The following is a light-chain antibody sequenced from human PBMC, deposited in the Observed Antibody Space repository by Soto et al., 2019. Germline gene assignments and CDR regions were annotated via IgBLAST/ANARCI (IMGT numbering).Light chain of an antibody. CDR2: DTS. J-gene: IGKJ4*01. CDR3: QPYNNWPLT. CDR1: QSVSSY. V-gene: IGKV3-15*01. Sequence: EIVMTQSPATLSASPGGRATLSCRASQSVSSYLAWYQHKPGQTPRLLIYDTSTRATGVPARFSGSRSGPEFTLTISSLQSEDFAIYYCQPYNNWPLTFGGGTKVDIK.